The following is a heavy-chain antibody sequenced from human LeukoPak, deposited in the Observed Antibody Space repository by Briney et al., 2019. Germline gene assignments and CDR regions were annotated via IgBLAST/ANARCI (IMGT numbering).Heavy chain of an antibody. V-gene: IGHV4-4*07. D-gene: IGHD3-9*01. J-gene: IGHJ6*03. CDR1: SDSISSYY. CDR2: IYTSGST. Sequence: SETLSLTCTVSSDSISSYYWSWIRQPAGKGLEWIGRIYTSGSTNYNPSLKSRVTMSVDTSKNQFSLKLSSVTAADTAVYYCARRGKYYDILTGYSYYYYYYMDVWGKGTTVTVSS. CDR3: ARRGKYYDILTGYSYYYYYYMDV.